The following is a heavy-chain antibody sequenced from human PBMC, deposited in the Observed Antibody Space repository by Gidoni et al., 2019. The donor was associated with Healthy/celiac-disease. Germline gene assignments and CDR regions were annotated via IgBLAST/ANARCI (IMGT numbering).Heavy chain of an antibody. Sequence: GAEVKKPGASVKVSCKASGYTFTGYYMHWVRQAPGQGLEWMGWINPNSGGTNYAQKFQGRVTMTRDTSISTAYMELSRLRSDDTAVYYCARRGGKYSSGRTANWFDPWGQGTLVTVSS. CDR2: INPNSGGT. J-gene: IGHJ5*02. D-gene: IGHD6-19*01. CDR3: ARRGGKYSSGRTANWFDP. CDR1: GYTFTGYY. V-gene: IGHV1-2*02.